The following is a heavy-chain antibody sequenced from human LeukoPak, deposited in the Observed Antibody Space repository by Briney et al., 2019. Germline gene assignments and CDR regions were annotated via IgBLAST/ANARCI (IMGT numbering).Heavy chain of an antibody. CDR1: GGSFSGYY. CDR3: AKVPGYYYDSSGYNWHFDL. CDR2: INHSGST. D-gene: IGHD3-22*01. J-gene: IGHJ2*01. V-gene: IGHV4-34*01. Sequence: SETLSLTCAVYGGSFSGYYWSWIRQPPGKGLEWIGEINHSGSTNYNPSLKSRVTISVDTSKNQFSLKLSSVTAADTAVYYCAKVPGYYYDSSGYNWHFDLWGRGTLVTVSS.